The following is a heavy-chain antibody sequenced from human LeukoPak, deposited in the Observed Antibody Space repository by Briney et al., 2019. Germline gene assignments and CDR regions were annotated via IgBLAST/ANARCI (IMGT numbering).Heavy chain of an antibody. CDR1: GFIFRNYW. Sequence: VQPGGSLRLSCEAAGFIFRNYWMGCVRQAPGKGLEWVANINEDGSEKYYVDSVKGRFTISRGNAKNSLYLQMNILRAEDTAVFYCLSGPGHCGQGTLVTVSS. CDR2: INEDGSEK. CDR3: LSGPGH. V-gene: IGHV3-7*01. J-gene: IGHJ4*02.